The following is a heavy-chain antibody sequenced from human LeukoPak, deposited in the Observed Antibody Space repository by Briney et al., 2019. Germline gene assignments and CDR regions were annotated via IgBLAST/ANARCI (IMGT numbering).Heavy chain of an antibody. J-gene: IGHJ6*03. D-gene: IGHD4-11*01. Sequence: PSETLSLTCTVSGGSISPYYWTCIRHPPGKALEWIVYIFYSGNTNYNASLKSRVTMSVDTSKNQFSLKLSSVTAADTAVYYCARAQVNTVTTLTSLNYYYYYMDVWGKGTTVTVSS. CDR3: ARAQVNTVTTLTSLNYYYYYMDV. CDR2: IFYSGNT. V-gene: IGHV4-59*12. CDR1: GGSISPYY.